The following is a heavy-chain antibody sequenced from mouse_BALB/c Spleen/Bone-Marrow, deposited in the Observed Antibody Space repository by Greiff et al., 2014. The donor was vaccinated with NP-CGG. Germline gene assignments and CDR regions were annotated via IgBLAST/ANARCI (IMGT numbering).Heavy chain of an antibody. D-gene: IGHD4-1*01. CDR2: ISYSGST. CDR1: GYSITSDYA. CDR3: ARRDWDAFAY. J-gene: IGHJ3*01. Sequence: VQLQQSGPGLVKPSQSLSLTCTVTGYSITSDYAWNWIRRFPGNKLEWMGYISYSGSTSYNPSLKSRISITRDTSKNQFFLQLNSVTTEDTATYYCARRDWDAFAYWGQGTLVTVSA. V-gene: IGHV3-2*02.